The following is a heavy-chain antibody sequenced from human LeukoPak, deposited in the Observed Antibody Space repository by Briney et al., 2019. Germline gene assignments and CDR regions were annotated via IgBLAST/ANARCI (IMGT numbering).Heavy chain of an antibody. V-gene: IGHV1-69*13. Sequence: SVKVSCKASGGTFSSYAISWVRPAPGQGLEWMGGIIPIFGTANYAQKFQGRVTITADESTSTAYMELSSLRSEDTAVYYCARVLGVTRNWFDPWGQGTLVTVSS. CDR1: GGTFSSYA. CDR3: ARVLGVTRNWFDP. D-gene: IGHD4-11*01. CDR2: IIPIFGTA. J-gene: IGHJ5*02.